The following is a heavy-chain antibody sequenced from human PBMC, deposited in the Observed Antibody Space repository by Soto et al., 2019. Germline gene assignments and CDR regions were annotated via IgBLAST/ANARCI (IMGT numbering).Heavy chain of an antibody. J-gene: IGHJ3*02. D-gene: IGHD3-10*01. CDR1: GGSISSYY. V-gene: IGHV4-59*01. CDR3: AKGGETEDAFDI. Sequence: PSETLSLICTVSGGSISSYYWSWIRQPPGKGLEWIGYIYYSGSTNYNPSLKSRVTISVDTSKNQFSLKLSSVTAADTAVYYCAKGGETEDAFDISGQGTMVTVSS. CDR2: IYYSGST.